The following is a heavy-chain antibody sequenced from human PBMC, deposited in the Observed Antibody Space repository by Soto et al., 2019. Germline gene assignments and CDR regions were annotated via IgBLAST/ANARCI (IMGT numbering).Heavy chain of an antibody. CDR1: GGSFSGYY. J-gene: IGHJ5*02. V-gene: IGHV4-34*01. Sequence: SETLSLTCAVYGGSFSGYYWSWIRQPPGKGLEWIGEINHSGSTNYNPSLKSRVTISVDTSKNQFSLKLSSVTAADTAVYYCARRYNWNGRCFDPWGQGTLVTVS. D-gene: IGHD1-20*01. CDR3: ARRYNWNGRCFDP. CDR2: INHSGST.